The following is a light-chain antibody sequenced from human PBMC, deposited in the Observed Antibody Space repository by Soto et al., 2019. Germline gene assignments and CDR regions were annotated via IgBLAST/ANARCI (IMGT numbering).Light chain of an antibody. CDR1: NSDIGGYNY. J-gene: IGLJ3*02. V-gene: IGLV2-11*01. CDR3: CSYAGRYNFWV. CDR2: DVN. Sequence: QSALTQPRSVSGSPGQSVTISCTGTNSDIGGYNYVSWYQQHPGKAPKGMIYDVNRRPSGVSDRFSGSKSGNTASLTISGLQAEDEADYYCCSYAGRYNFWVFGGGTKVTVL.